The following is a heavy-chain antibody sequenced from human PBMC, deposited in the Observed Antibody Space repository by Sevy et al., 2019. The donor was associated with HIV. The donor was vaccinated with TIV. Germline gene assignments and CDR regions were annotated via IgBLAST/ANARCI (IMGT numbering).Heavy chain of an antibody. D-gene: IGHD5-18*01. CDR3: ATHGGYRYGSLLDY. Sequence: ASVKVSCKASGYTSSDHFIHWVRQAPRQGLEWMGWINPNSGDTKYAQNFHGRVTLTRDTSIGSGYMELTSLRSDDTAVYYCATHGGYRYGSLLDYWGQGTLVTVSS. J-gene: IGHJ4*02. CDR2: INPNSGDT. V-gene: IGHV1-2*02. CDR1: GYTSSDHF.